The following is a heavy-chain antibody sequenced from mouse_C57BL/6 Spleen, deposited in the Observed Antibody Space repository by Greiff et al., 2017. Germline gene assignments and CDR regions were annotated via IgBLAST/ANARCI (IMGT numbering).Heavy chain of an antibody. J-gene: IGHJ2*01. V-gene: IGHV1-64*01. D-gene: IGHD4-1*02. CDR3: ARSSGNWDYFDY. Sequence: QVQLQQPGAELVKPGASVKLSCKASGYTFTSYWMHWVKQRPGQGLEWIGMIHPNSGSTNYNEKFKSKATLTVDKSSSTAYMQLSSLTSEDSAVYYCARSSGNWDYFDYWGQGTTLTVSS. CDR1: GYTFTSYW. CDR2: IHPNSGST.